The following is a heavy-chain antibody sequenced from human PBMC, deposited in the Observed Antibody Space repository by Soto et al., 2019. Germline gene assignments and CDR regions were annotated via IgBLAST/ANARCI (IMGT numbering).Heavy chain of an antibody. V-gene: IGHV4-4*07. J-gene: IGHJ3*02. CDR3: ARDMRYSSSWFDASDI. CDR1: GGSISSYY. Sequence: SETLSLTCTVSGGSISSYYWSWIRQPAGKGLEWIGRIYTSGSTNYNPSLKSRVTMSVDTSKNQFSLKLSSVTAADTAVYYCARDMRYSSSWFDASDIWGQGTMVTVSS. CDR2: IYTSGST. D-gene: IGHD6-13*01.